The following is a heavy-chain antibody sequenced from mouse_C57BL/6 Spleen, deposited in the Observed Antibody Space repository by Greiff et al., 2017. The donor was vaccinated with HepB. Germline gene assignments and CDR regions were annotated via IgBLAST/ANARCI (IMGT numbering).Heavy chain of an antibody. V-gene: IGHV1-22*01. CDR2: INPNNGGT. J-gene: IGHJ3*01. CDR1: GYTFTDYN. Sequence: VHVKQSGPELVKPGASVKMSCKASGYTFTDYNMHWVKQSHGKSLEWIGYINPNNGGTSYNQKFKGKATLTVNKSSSTAYMELRSLTSEDSAVYYCARSGTGFAYWGQGTLVTVSA. CDR3: ARSGTGFAY. D-gene: IGHD3-1*01.